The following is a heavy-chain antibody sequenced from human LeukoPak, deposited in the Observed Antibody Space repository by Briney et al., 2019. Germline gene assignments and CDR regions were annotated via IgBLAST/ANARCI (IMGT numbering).Heavy chain of an antibody. CDR3: ARQTGSGLFTLP. CDR2: IYYTGNT. CDR1: GYSISSGYF. V-gene: IGHV4-38-2*02. Sequence: SETLSLTCTVSGYSISSGYFWGLVRQPPGKGLEWIGSIYYTGNTYYNASLKSRVTISIDTSKNQISLRLTSVTAADTAMYYCARQTGSGLFTLPGGQGTLVTVSS. J-gene: IGHJ4*02. D-gene: IGHD3/OR15-3a*01.